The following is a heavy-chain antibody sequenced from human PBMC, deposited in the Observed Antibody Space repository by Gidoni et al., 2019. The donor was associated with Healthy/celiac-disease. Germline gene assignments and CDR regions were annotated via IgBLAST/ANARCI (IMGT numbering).Heavy chain of an antibody. CDR1: GFTFSSYA. V-gene: IGHV3-30*01. D-gene: IGHD1-26*01. Sequence: QVQLVESGGGVVQPGRSLRLSCAASGFTFSSYAMHWVRQAPGTGLEWVAVISSDGSNKYYADSVKGRFTISRDNSKNTLYPQMNSLRAEDTAVYYCARDNVGATADYWGQGTLVTVSS. J-gene: IGHJ4*02. CDR2: ISSDGSNK. CDR3: ARDNVGATADY.